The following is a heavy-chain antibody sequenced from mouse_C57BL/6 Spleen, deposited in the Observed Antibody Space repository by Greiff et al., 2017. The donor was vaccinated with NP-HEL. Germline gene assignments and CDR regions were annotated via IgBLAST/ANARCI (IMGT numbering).Heavy chain of an antibody. D-gene: IGHD2-1*01. V-gene: IGHV1-64*01. CDR3: ANLLWYPAWFAY. CDR2: IHPNSGST. J-gene: IGHJ3*01. Sequence: VQLQQPGAELVKPGASVKLSCKASGYTFTSYWMHWVKQRPGQGLEWIGMIHPNSGSTNYNEKFKSKATLTVDKSSSTAYMQLSSLTSEDSAVYYCANLLWYPAWFAYWGQGTLVTVSA. CDR1: GYTFTSYW.